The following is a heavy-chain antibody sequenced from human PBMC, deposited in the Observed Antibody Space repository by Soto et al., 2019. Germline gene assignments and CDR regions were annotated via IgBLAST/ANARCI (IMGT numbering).Heavy chain of an antibody. CDR3: CTGGYYLDF. J-gene: IGHJ4*02. D-gene: IGHD5-12*01. CDR1: GFTFSNAW. V-gene: IGHV3-15*07. Sequence: EVQLVESGGGLVKPGESLRLSCAGSGFTFSNAWMNRVRQAPGKGLEWVGRIKSKPDGETTDYAAPVKGRFTISRDDSKNTVYLQMNSLKTEDTAVFYCCTGGYYLDFWGQGTLVTVSS. CDR2: IKSKPDGETT.